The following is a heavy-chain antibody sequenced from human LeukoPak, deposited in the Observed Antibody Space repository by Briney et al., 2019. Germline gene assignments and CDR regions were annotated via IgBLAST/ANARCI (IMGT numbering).Heavy chain of an antibody. CDR2: IYIDNT. V-gene: IGHV3-53*01. J-gene: IGHJ4*02. Sequence: GWSLRLSCTVSGFTVSSNSMRWVRQAPGRGLEWVSFIYIDNTHYSDSANGRFTIPRDNSKITPQLQMISLRAEDTAVYYCARRAGAYSHPYDYWGQGTLVTVSS. CDR1: GFTVSSNS. CDR3: ARRAGAYSHPYDY. D-gene: IGHD4/OR15-4a*01.